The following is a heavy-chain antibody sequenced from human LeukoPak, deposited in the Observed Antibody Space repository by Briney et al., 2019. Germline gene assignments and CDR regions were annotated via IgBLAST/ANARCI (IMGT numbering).Heavy chain of an antibody. D-gene: IGHD4-17*01. Sequence: ASVKVSCKASGYTFTCYYMHWVRQAPGQGLEWMGWISPNNGGTNYAQKFQGRVTMTRDTSISTAYIQMSRLTPDDTAVYYCARDLARGDGDYVLYHWGQGTLVTVST. CDR3: ARDLARGDGDYVLYH. CDR1: GYTFTCYY. CDR2: ISPNNGGT. J-gene: IGHJ5*02. V-gene: IGHV1-2*02.